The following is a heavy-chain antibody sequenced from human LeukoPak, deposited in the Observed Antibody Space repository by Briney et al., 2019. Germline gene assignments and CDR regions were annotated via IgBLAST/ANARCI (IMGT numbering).Heavy chain of an antibody. J-gene: IGHJ4*02. CDR2: INPNSGGT. CDR3: ARDEGRSSRLWNLH. CDR1: GYTFTGYY. D-gene: IGHD6-13*01. V-gene: IGHV1-2*02. Sequence: GASVKVSCKASGYTFTGYYMHWVRQAPGQGLEWMGWINPNSGGTSYAQKFQGRVTMTRDTSISTAYMELSRLRSDDTAVYYCARDEGRSSRLWNLHWGQGTLVTVSS.